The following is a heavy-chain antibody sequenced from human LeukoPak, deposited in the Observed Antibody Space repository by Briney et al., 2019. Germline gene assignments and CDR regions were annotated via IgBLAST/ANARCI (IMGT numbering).Heavy chain of an antibody. CDR1: GFTFSSYV. CDR2: ISYDGSNK. J-gene: IGHJ4*02. V-gene: IGHV3-30*04. D-gene: IGHD6-13*01. Sequence: PGGSLRLSCAASGFTFSSYVMHWVRRAPGKGLEWVAVISYDGSNKYYADSVKGRFTISRDNSKNTLYLQMNSLRAEDTAVYYCARGERSSWYQYFDYWGQGTLVTVSS. CDR3: ARGERSSWYQYFDY.